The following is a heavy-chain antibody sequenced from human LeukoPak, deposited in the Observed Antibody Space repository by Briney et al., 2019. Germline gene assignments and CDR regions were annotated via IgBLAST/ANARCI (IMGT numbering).Heavy chain of an antibody. Sequence: GRSLRLSCAASEFTFDDSAMHWVRQAPGKGLEWVSGISWNSGSIGYADSVKGRFTISRDNAKNSLYLQMNNLRAEDTALYYCAKDRVGWRGSGSYYNVGVGRVTYYGMDVWGQGTTVTVSS. V-gene: IGHV3-9*01. D-gene: IGHD3-10*01. J-gene: IGHJ6*02. CDR3: AKDRVGWRGSGSYYNVGVGRVTYYGMDV. CDR2: ISWNSGSI. CDR1: EFTFDDSA.